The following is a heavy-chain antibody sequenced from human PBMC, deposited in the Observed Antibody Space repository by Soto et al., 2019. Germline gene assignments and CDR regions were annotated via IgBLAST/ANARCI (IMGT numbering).Heavy chain of an antibody. CDR3: GQASDSNNLPSRDV. CDR2: ISPNSGNI. V-gene: IGHV1-18*01. Sequence: QVHLVHSGAEVKKPGASVNVSCKTSGYTFTRNGISWVRQAPGQGLEWMGWISPNSGNIKYAQKLQGRVIMTTQTSTRRANMEPRRLRSDVRAVYYCGQASDSNNLPSRDVWGPGAKLSVSS. J-gene: IGHJ6*02. D-gene: IGHD3-22*01. CDR1: GYTFTRNG.